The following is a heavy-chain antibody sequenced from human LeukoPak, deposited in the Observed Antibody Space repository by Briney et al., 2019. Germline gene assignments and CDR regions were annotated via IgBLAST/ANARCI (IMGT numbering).Heavy chain of an antibody. D-gene: IGHD6-19*01. J-gene: IGHJ4*02. CDR2: IFYSGST. Sequence: SSETLSLTCNVSGVSISSSSYYWGWIRQPPGKGLEWIGSIFYSGSTYYNPSLKSRVTISVATSQNQFSLKLRSATAADTAVYYCARGRSDQRYSSGWSVIDYWGQGTLVTVSS. V-gene: IGHV4-39*01. CDR1: GVSISSSSYY. CDR3: ARGRSDQRYSSGWSVIDY.